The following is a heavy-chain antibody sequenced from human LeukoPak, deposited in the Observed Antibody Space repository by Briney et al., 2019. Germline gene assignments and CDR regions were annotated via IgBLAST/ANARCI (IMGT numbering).Heavy chain of an antibody. D-gene: IGHD3-10*01. V-gene: IGHV1-2*02. CDR2: INPNSGGT. CDR1: GYTFTGYY. CDR3: ARDQTVRGVIRGFIDY. J-gene: IGHJ4*02. Sequence: ASVKVSCKASGYTFTGYYMHWVRQAPGQGLEWMGWINPNSGGTNYAQKFQGRVTMTRDTSISTAYMELSRLRSDDTAVYYCARDQTVRGVIRGFIDYWGQGTLVTVSS.